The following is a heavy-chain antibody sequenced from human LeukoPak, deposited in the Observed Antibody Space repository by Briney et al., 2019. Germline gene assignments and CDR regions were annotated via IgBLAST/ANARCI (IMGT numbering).Heavy chain of an antibody. J-gene: IGHJ4*02. Sequence: GGSLRPSCAASGFTFSSYEMNWVRQAPGKGLEWISYISSSGNTIYYADSVKGRFTISRDNAKNSLYLQMDSLRAEDTAVYYCARDQEWELLDYWGQGSLVTVSS. CDR2: ISSSGNTI. V-gene: IGHV3-48*03. D-gene: IGHD1-26*01. CDR1: GFTFSSYE. CDR3: ARDQEWELLDY.